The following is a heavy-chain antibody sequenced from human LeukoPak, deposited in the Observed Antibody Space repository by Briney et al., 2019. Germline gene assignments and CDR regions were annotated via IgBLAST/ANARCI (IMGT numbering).Heavy chain of an antibody. CDR1: GGSIGSYY. V-gene: IGHV4-4*07. D-gene: IGHD6-13*01. CDR3: ARGFGDYSSTWDGVGTEYYYYGMDV. Sequence: SETLSLTCTVSGGSIGSYYWSWIRQPAGKGLEWIGRIYTSGSTNYNPSLKSRVTISVDTSKNQSSLKVSSLTAADTAVYYCARGFGDYSSTWDGVGTEYYYYGMDVWGQGTTVTVSS. CDR2: IYTSGST. J-gene: IGHJ6*02.